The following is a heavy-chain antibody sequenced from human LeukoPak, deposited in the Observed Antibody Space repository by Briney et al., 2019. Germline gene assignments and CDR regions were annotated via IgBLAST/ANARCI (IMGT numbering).Heavy chain of an antibody. CDR3: ARDSRDY. Sequence: GSLRLSCAASGFTFSIYWMTWVRQAPGKGLEWVAKIKHDGSEEYYVDSVKGRFTISRDNAKNSLYLQMNSLRAEDTAVYYCARDSRDYWGQGTLVTVSS. J-gene: IGHJ4*02. V-gene: IGHV3-7*01. CDR2: IKHDGSEE. CDR1: GFTFSIYW.